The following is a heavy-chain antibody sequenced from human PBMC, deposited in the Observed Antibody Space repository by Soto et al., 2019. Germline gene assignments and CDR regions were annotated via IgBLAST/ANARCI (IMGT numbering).Heavy chain of an antibody. CDR1: GFSLSTSGVG. Sequence: QITLKESGPTLVKPTQTLTLTCTFSGFSLSTSGVGVGWIRQPPGKALEWLALIYWDDDKRYSPSLKSRLTITKDTSKXXVXLXXTNMDPVDTATYYCAHSPFYDSSGYRAGDFFHFDYWGQGTLVTVSS. J-gene: IGHJ4*02. V-gene: IGHV2-5*02. CDR3: AHSPFYDSSGYRAGDFFHFDY. CDR2: IYWDDDK. D-gene: IGHD3-22*01.